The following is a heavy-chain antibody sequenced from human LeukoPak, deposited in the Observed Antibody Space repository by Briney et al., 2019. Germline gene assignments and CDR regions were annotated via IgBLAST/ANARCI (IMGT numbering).Heavy chain of an antibody. V-gene: IGHV3-23*01. D-gene: IGHD3-10*01. CDR2: IGGTDGTT. CDR1: GFTFSTYV. J-gene: IGHJ4*02. CDR3: TKRVDGSRTYYIDY. Sequence: GGSLRLSCAASGFTFSTYVMNWVRQAPGKGLEWVSAIGGTDGTTFYADSVKGRFAISRDNSKNTLFLDMHTLRAEDTALYYCTKRVDGSRTYYIDYWGQGTLVTVSS.